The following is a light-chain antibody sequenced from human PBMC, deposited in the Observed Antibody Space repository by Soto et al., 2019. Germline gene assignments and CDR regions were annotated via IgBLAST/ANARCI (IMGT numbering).Light chain of an antibody. Sequence: QSVLTQPASVSGSPGQSITISCTGTTTDVGSYNLVSWYQQHPGRAPKLMIYEVSRRPSGVSNRFSGSKSGNTASLTISGLQAEDEADYYCCSWAGSNSFYFCGTGTKVTGL. CDR2: EVS. CDR1: TTDVGSYNL. J-gene: IGLJ1*01. CDR3: CSWAGSNSFYF. V-gene: IGLV2-23*02.